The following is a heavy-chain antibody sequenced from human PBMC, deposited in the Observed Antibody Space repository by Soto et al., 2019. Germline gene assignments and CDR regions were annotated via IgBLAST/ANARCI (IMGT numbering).Heavy chain of an antibody. D-gene: IGHD6-25*01. CDR1: GFTFSTYT. V-gene: IGHV3-21*01. Sequence: SLRLSCAASGFTFSTYTINWVRQAPGKGLEWVASISSSSRDIFYADSVKARFTISRDNAKSSVDLQMNSLRVGDTAIYYCARGSWAADGIDFWGQGTTVTVSS. J-gene: IGHJ6*02. CDR3: ARGSWAADGIDF. CDR2: ISSSSRDI.